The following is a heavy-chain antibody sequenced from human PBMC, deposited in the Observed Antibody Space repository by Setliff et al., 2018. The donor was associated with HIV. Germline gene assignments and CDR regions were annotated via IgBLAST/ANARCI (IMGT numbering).Heavy chain of an antibody. V-gene: IGHV4-4*09. CDR3: ARGATTNFDY. CDR1: GGSISGYY. D-gene: IGHD1-1*01. CDR2: IYSSGST. J-gene: IGHJ4*02. Sequence: SETLSLTCTVSGGSISGYYWSWIRQSPGKGLEWIGYIYSSGSTNFNPSLKSRVTISADTSKNQFSLKLSSVTAADTAVYYCARGATTNFDYWGQGTLVTVSS.